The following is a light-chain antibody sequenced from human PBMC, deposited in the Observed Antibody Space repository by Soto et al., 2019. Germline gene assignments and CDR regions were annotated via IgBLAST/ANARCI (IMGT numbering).Light chain of an antibody. Sequence: EIVMTQSPATLSVSPGERATLSCRASQSVSSNLAWYQQKPGQAPRLLIYGASARATGIPARFSGSGSGTDFTLTISSLQSEDFAVYYCQQYDNWPPYTFGQGTTLEIK. J-gene: IGKJ2*01. CDR2: GAS. CDR1: QSVSSN. V-gene: IGKV3-15*01. CDR3: QQYDNWPPYT.